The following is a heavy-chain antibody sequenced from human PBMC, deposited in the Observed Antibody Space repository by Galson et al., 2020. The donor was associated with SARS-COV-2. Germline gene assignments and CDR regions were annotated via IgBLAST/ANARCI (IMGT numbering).Heavy chain of an antibody. CDR2: ISYDGSNK. CDR1: GFTFSSYA. Sequence: GESLKIYCAASGFTFSSYAMHWVRQAPGKGLEWVAVISYDGSNKYYADSVKGRFTISRDNSKNTLYLQMNSLRAEDTAVYYCASALQVWADYWGQGTLVTVSS. CDR3: ASALQVWADY. V-gene: IGHV3-30*04. D-gene: IGHD5-18*01. J-gene: IGHJ4*02.